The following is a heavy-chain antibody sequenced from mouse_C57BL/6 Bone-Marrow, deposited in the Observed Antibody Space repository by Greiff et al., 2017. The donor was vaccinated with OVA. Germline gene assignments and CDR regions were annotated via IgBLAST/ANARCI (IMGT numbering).Heavy chain of an antibody. D-gene: IGHD4-1*01. CDR1: GYTFTGYW. Sequence: VQLQQSGAELMKPGASVKLSCKATGYTFTGYWIEWVKQRPGPGLEWIGEILTGSGSTNYNEKFKGKATFPADTSSNTAYMQLSSLTTEDSAIYYCARRTGRVSYFDDGGKGTTLTVSS. V-gene: IGHV1-9*01. J-gene: IGHJ2*01. CDR3: ARRTGRVSYFDD. CDR2: ILTGSGST.